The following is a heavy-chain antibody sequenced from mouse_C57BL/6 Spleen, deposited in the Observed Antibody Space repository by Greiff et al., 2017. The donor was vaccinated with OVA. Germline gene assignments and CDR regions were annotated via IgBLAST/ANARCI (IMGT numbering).Heavy chain of an antibody. CDR2: INPYNGGT. J-gene: IGHJ2*01. D-gene: IGHD4-1*01. CDR3: ARSDGLGEAYYFDY. Sequence: VQLKESGPVLVKPGASVKMSCKASGYTFTDYYMNWVKQSHGKSLEWIGVINPYNGGTSYNQKFKGKATLTVDKSSSTAYMELNSLTSEDSAVYYCARSDGLGEAYYFDYWGQGTTLTVSS. V-gene: IGHV1-19*01. CDR1: GYTFTDYY.